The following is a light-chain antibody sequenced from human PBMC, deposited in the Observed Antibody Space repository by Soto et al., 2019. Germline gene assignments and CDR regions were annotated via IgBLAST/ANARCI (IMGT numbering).Light chain of an antibody. CDR3: QQYTDWPLT. Sequence: EVVMTQSPATLSVSPGERATLSCRASQSVTSNYLAWYQQKPGQAPRLLIYGISSRATGVPDRFSGSGSGTDFTLTISRLEPEHFAVYYCQQYTDWPLTFGQGTKVDIK. CDR2: GIS. J-gene: IGKJ1*01. V-gene: IGKV3-20*01. CDR1: QSVTSNY.